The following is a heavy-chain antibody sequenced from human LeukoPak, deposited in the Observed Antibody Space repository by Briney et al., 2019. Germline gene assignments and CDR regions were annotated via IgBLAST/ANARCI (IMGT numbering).Heavy chain of an antibody. D-gene: IGHD3-10*01. CDR3: AKDLNWDYYGSGSYGGFDY. V-gene: IGHV3-20*04. J-gene: IGHJ4*02. CDR2: INWNGGST. CDR1: GFTFDDYG. Sequence: GGSLRLSCAASGFTFDDYGMSWVRQAPGKGLEWVSGINWNGGSTGYADSVKGRFTISRDNSKNTLYLQMNSLRAEDTAVYYCAKDLNWDYYGSGSYGGFDYWGQGTLVTVSS.